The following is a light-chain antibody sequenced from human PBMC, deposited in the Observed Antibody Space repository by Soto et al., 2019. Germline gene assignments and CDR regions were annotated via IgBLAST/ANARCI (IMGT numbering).Light chain of an antibody. CDR3: HKYNTAPLT. J-gene: IGKJ4*01. CDR2: ATS. CDR1: QGIAPY. Sequence: DVQMPQSPSSLSAFVGDRVTITCRASQGIAPYLAWFPQKPGKVPKLLIYATSTFQSGVTSRFSGSGSVTDFTLTSSSLQPEDVATYYWHKYNTAPLTFGGGTKVENK. V-gene: IGKV1-27*01.